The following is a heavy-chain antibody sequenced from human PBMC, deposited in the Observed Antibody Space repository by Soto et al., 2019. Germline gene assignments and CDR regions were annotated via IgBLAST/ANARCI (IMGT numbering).Heavy chain of an antibody. CDR3: ARDPGIAARPSFGDY. CDR2: ISAYNGNT. CDR1: GYTFTSYG. J-gene: IGHJ4*02. V-gene: IGHV1-18*01. Sequence: ASVKVSCKASGYTFTSYGISWVRQAPGQGLEWMGWISAYNGNTNYAQKLQGRVTMTTDTSTSTAYMELRSLRSDDTAVYYCARDPGIAARPSFGDYWGQGTLVTVSS. D-gene: IGHD6-6*01.